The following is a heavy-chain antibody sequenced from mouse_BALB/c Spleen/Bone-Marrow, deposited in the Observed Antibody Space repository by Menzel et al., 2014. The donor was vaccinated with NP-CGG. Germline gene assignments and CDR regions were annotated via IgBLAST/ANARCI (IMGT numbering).Heavy chain of an antibody. CDR3: ARDTTVVAMDC. Sequence: VHLVESGPGLVSPSQSLSIPCTVSGFSLTGYGLNWVRQPPGKGLEWLGMLWGDGSTDYNSALKSRLSISKDNSKSQVFLKMNSLQTDDTARYYCARDTTVVAMDCWGQGTSVTVSS. D-gene: IGHD1-1*01. V-gene: IGHV2-6-7*01. J-gene: IGHJ4*01. CDR2: LWGDGST. CDR1: GFSLTGYG.